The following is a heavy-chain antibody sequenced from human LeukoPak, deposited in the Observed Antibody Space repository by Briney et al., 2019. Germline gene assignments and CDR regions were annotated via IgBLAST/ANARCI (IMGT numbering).Heavy chain of an antibody. V-gene: IGHV1-8*01. CDR3: ARGPITTRSHFDY. D-gene: IGHD3-22*01. J-gene: IGHJ4*02. CDR2: MNPNSGNT. CDR1: GYIFTSYD. Sequence: ASVKVSCKASGYIFTSYDLNWVRQATGQGLEWLGWMNPNSGNTGYAQKFQGRVTLTRNTSISTAYMELSSLESEDTAVYYCARGPITTRSHFDYWGQGTLVTVSS.